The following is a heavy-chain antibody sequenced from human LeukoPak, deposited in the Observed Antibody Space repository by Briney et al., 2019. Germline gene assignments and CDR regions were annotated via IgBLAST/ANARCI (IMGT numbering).Heavy chain of an antibody. CDR2: INHSGST. Sequence: SETLSLTCAVYGGSFSGYYWSWIRQPPGKGLEWIGEINHSGSTNYNPSLKSRVTISVDTSKNQFSLKLSSVTAADTAVYYCARALTYYDILTGYYMSYLDYWGQGTLVTVSS. CDR3: ARALTYYDILTGYYMSYLDY. J-gene: IGHJ4*02. D-gene: IGHD3-9*01. V-gene: IGHV4-34*01. CDR1: GGSFSGYY.